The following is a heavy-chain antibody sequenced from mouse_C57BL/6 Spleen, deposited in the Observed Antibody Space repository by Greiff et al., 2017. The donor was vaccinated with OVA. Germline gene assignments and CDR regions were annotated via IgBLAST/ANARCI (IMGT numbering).Heavy chain of an antibody. D-gene: IGHD1-1*01. J-gene: IGHJ2*01. CDR1: GYTFTSYW. Sequence: QVQLQQPGAELVKPGASVKLSCKASGYTFTSYWMQWVKQRPGQGLEWIGEIDPSDSSTNYNQKFKGKATLTVDTSSSTAYMQLSSLTSEDSAVYYCARRGYYYGSSSFDYWGQGTTLTVSS. V-gene: IGHV1-50*01. CDR3: ARRGYYYGSSSFDY. CDR2: IDPSDSST.